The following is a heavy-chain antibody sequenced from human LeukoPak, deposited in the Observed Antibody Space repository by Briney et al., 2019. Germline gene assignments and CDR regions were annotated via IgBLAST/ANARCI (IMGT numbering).Heavy chain of an antibody. Sequence: PGGSLRLSCAASGFTFSSYWMSWVRQAPGKGLEWVANIKQAGSEKYYVDSVKGRFTISRDNAKNSLYLQMNSLRAEDTAVYYCARARTVVTPRYFDYWGQGTLGTVSS. V-gene: IGHV3-7*01. CDR2: IKQAGSEK. J-gene: IGHJ4*02. CDR3: ARARTVVTPRYFDY. D-gene: IGHD4-23*01. CDR1: GFTFSSYW.